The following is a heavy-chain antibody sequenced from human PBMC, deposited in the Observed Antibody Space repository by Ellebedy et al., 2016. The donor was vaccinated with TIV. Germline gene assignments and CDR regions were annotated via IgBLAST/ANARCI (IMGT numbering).Heavy chain of an antibody. V-gene: IGHV3-48*02. CDR1: GFTFSSYW. CDR3: ARDSPGWSAFEI. D-gene: IGHD3-9*01. CDR2: ISIVNTI. Sequence: GESLKISCAASGFTFSSYWMTWVRQAPGKGLEWVSFISIVNTIYYADSVKGRFTISRDSAKNSLYLQMNSLRDEDTAVYYCARDSPGWSAFEIWGQGTMVTVSS. J-gene: IGHJ3*02.